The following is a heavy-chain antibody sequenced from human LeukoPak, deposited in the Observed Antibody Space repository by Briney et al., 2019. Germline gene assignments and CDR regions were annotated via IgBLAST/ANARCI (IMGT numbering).Heavy chain of an antibody. D-gene: IGHD4-11*01. Sequence: GRSLRLSRAASGFTFSSYGMHWVRQAPGKGLEWVAVISYDGSNKYYADSVKGRFTISRDNSKNTLYLQMNSLRAEDTAVYYCAKDRYGDYSTSGIYYYGMDVWGQGTTVTVSS. V-gene: IGHV3-30*18. J-gene: IGHJ6*02. CDR3: AKDRYGDYSTSGIYYYGMDV. CDR2: ISYDGSNK. CDR1: GFTFSSYG.